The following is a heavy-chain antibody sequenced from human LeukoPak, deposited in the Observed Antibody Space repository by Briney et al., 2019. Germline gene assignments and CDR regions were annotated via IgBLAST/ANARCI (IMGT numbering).Heavy chain of an antibody. CDR2: ISSSSSSYI. D-gene: IGHD1-26*01. V-gene: IGHV3-21*01. CDR1: GFTFSRYS. CDR3: ARDFSRGAQDAFDI. J-gene: IGHJ3*02. Sequence: GGSLRLSCAASGFTFSRYSMNWVRQAPGKGLEWVSSISSSSSSYIYYADSVTGRFTISRDNAKNSLFLQMNSLRAEDTAVYYCARDFSRGAQDAFDIWGQGTMVTVSS.